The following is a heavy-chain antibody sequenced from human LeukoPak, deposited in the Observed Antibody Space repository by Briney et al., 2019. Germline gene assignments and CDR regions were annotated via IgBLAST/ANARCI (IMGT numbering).Heavy chain of an antibody. J-gene: IGHJ4*02. CDR1: GGSISSGFYY. CDR3: VRPNPWDLTYYFDY. CDR2: IYYSWTT. V-gene: IGHV4-39*07. D-gene: IGHD1-14*01. Sequence: SETLSLTCTVSGGSISSGFYYWGWIRQPPGKGLEWIGSIYYSWTTYYNPSRKSRVTISVDTSRNQFSLRLTSVTAADTAVYYCVRPNPWDLTYYFDYWGQGTLVTVSS.